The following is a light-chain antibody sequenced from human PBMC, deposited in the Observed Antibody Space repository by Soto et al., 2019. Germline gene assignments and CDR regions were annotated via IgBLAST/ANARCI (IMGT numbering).Light chain of an antibody. V-gene: IGKV3-20*01. CDR1: QSVSSSY. CDR2: GAS. Sequence: EIVLTQSPGTLSVSPGERATLSCRASQSVSSSYLAWYQHKPGQAPRLLIYGASSRATGIPDRFRGSGSGTEFTLTISRLEPEDFAVYYCQQYGSSPPLYTFGQGTKLEIK. J-gene: IGKJ2*01. CDR3: QQYGSSPPLYT.